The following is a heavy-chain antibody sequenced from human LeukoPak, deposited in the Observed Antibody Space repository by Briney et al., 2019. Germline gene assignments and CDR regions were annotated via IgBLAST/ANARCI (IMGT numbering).Heavy chain of an antibody. Sequence: PSETLSLTCAVYGGSFSGYYWSWIRQPPGKGLEWSGEINHSGSTNYNLSLKSRVTISVDTSKNQFSLKLSSVTAADTAVYYCARGPSNLYYYDSSGYETFDYWGQGTLVTVSS. CDR3: ARGPSNLYYYDSSGYETFDY. D-gene: IGHD3-22*01. J-gene: IGHJ4*02. V-gene: IGHV4-34*01. CDR2: INHSGST. CDR1: GGSFSGYY.